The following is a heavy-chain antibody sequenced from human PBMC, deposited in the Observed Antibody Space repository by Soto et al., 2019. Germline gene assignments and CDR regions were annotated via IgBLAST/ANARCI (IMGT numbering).Heavy chain of an antibody. Sequence: KPSETLSLTCTVSGGSISSGGYYWSWIRQHPGKGLEWIGYIYYSGSTYYNPSPKSRVTISVDTSKNQFSLKLSSVTAADTAVYYCARGVYYDSSGYYPYWGQGTLVTVSS. CDR3: ARGVYYDSSGYYPY. D-gene: IGHD3-22*01. V-gene: IGHV4-31*03. CDR1: GGSISSGGYY. J-gene: IGHJ4*02. CDR2: IYYSGST.